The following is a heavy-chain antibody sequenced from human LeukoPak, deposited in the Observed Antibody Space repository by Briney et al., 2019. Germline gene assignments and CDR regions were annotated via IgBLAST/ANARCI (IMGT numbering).Heavy chain of an antibody. V-gene: IGHV4-34*01. J-gene: IGHJ4*02. D-gene: IGHD6-19*01. CDR3: ARAGYSSGWTYFDY. CDR1: GGSFSGYY. CDR2: INHIGST. Sequence: SETLSLTCAVYGGSFSGYYWSWIRQPPGKGLEWIGEINHIGSTNYNPSLKSRVTISVDTSKNQFSLKLSSVTAADTAVYYCARAGYSSGWTYFDYWGQGTLVTVSS.